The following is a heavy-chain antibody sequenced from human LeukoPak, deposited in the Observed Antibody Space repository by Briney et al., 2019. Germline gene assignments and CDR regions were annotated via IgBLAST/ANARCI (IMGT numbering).Heavy chain of an antibody. D-gene: IGHD4-17*01. CDR3: ARWVSVTESDY. V-gene: IGHV1-8*03. Sequence: ASVKVSCKASRYTFTSYDINWVRQATGQGLEWMGWMNPNSGNTGYAQKFQGTVTITRNTSISTAYMELSSLRSEDTAVYYCARWVSVTESDYWGQGTLVTVSS. CDR1: RYTFTSYD. J-gene: IGHJ4*02. CDR2: MNPNSGNT.